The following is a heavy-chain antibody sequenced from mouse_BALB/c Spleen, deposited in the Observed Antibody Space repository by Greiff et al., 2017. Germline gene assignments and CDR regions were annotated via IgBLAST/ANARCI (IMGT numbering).Heavy chain of an antibody. CDR3: ARRDRYYFDY. J-gene: IGHJ2*01. V-gene: IGHV1S56*01. CDR2: IYPGNVNT. D-gene: IGHD2-14*01. Sequence: VQLQQSGPELVKPGASVRISCKASGYTFTSYYIHWVKQRPGQGLEWIGWIYPGNVNTKYNEKFKGKATLTADKSSSTAYMQLSSLTSEDSAVYFCARRDRYYFDYWGQGTTLTVSS. CDR1: GYTFTSYY.